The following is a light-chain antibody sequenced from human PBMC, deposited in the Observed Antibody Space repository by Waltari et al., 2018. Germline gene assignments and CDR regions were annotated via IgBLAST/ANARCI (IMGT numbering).Light chain of an antibody. CDR2: WAS. V-gene: IGKV4-1*01. CDR3: QQYFSPPPT. J-gene: IGKJ4*01. Sequence: DFVMTQSPDSLALSLGDRAPINCKSSHNLLYTSSHKTNLAWYQQKPGQPPKLLIYWASTRQSWVPELFIGSGSETDFTLTISSLQPEDAAVYYCQQYFSPPPTFGGGTKVEIK. CDR1: HNLLYTSSHKTN.